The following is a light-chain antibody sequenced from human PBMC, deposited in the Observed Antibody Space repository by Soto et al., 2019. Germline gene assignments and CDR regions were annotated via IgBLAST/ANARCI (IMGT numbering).Light chain of an antibody. CDR1: QDITNR. V-gene: IGKV1-16*01. Sequence: DIPMTQSPSSLSASVGDTVTITCRASQDITNRLTWLQQKPGKAPKSLIYEASTLQSGVPSRFSGSGSGTDFTLTIRSLQTEDVAAYYCQQYEGYPLTFGGGTKVEI. CDR2: EAS. J-gene: IGKJ4*01. CDR3: QQYEGYPLT.